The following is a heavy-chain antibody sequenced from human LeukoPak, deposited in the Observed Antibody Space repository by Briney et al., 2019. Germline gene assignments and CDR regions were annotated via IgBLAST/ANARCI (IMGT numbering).Heavy chain of an antibody. Sequence: GGSLRLSCAVSGLTFSSYNMNWVRQAPGKGLEWVSGISGSGGSTYYADSVKGRFTISRDNSKNTLYLQMNSLRAEDTAVYYCAKAAYDFWSGYLLGYWGQGTLVTVSS. CDR2: ISGSGGST. V-gene: IGHV3-23*01. CDR1: GLTFSSYN. J-gene: IGHJ4*02. D-gene: IGHD3-3*01. CDR3: AKAAYDFWSGYLLGY.